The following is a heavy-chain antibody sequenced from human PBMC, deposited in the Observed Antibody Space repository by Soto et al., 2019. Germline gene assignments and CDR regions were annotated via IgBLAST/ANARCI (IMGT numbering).Heavy chain of an antibody. CDR2: IYDSGST. V-gene: IGHV4-39*01. J-gene: IGHJ3*02. D-gene: IGHD2-8*02. CDR3: ARQYGWDAFDI. CDR1: GGSISSSSYY. Sequence: QLQLQESGPGLVKPSETLSLTCTVSGGSISSSSYYWGWIRQPPGKGLEWIGSIYDSGSTYYNPSLKSRVTVSVDTSQIQFSLKKSSVTAADTAVYCCARQYGWDAFDIWGQGTMVTVSS.